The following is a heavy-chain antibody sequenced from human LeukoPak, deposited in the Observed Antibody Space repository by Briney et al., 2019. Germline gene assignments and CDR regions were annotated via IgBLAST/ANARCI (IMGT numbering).Heavy chain of an antibody. Sequence: MPSETLSLTCSVSGASMRSCHWPWLRQTAGKGLEWLGCTYSSGNTNYNPSLKSRLTLSVDTSRNQISHKLKSNLAADTTIFYSARWAADFRARLSSRGPNNDYYYYMDVWGKGTTVTVSS. V-gene: IGHV4-4*07. D-gene: IGHD2/OR15-2a*01. CDR2: TYSSGNT. J-gene: IGHJ6*03. CDR1: GASMRSCH. CDR3: ARWAADFRARLSSRGPNNDYYYYMDV.